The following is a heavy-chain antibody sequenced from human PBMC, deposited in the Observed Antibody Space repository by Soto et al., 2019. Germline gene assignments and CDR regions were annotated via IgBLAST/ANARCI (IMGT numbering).Heavy chain of an antibody. CDR2: MNPNSGNT. Sequence: ASVKVSCKASGYTFTSYDINWVRQATGQGLEWMGWMNPNSGNTGYAQKFQGRVTMTRNTSISTDYMELSSLRSEDTAVYYCAGNKRRYCSGGSCSTPAYYGMDVWGQGTTVTVSS. D-gene: IGHD2-15*01. CDR3: AGNKRRYCSGGSCSTPAYYGMDV. CDR1: GYTFTSYD. V-gene: IGHV1-8*01. J-gene: IGHJ6*02.